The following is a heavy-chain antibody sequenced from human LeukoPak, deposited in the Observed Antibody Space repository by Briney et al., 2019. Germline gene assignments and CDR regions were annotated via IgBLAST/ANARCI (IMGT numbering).Heavy chain of an antibody. V-gene: IGHV3-30*02. Sequence: QPGGSLRLSCAASGFTFSSYGMHWVRQAPGKGLEWVAFIRYDGSNKYYADSVKGRFTISRDNSKNTLYLQMNSLRAEDTAVYYCAKDRLGYSYGTDYWGQGTLVTVSS. CDR2: IRYDGSNK. CDR1: GFTFSSYG. CDR3: AKDRLGYSYGTDY. D-gene: IGHD5-18*01. J-gene: IGHJ4*02.